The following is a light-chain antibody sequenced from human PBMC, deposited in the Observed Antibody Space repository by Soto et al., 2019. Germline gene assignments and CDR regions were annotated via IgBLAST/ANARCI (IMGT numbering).Light chain of an antibody. CDR3: QQYYSTPFS. CDR1: QTIFYTSSNKNY. J-gene: IGKJ3*01. CDR2: WAS. V-gene: IGKV4-1*01. Sequence: DIVLTQSPDSLAVSLGERATIHCKPSQTIFYTSSNKNYLAWYQQRPGQPPKLLIYWASDRESGVPNRFSGSGSGTDFPLAISGLQAEDVAVYYCQQYYSTPFSFGPGTRLDIK.